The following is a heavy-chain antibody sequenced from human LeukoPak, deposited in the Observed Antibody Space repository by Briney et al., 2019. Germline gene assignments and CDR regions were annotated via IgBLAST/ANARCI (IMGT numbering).Heavy chain of an antibody. CDR3: ARDSTYYYDSGSSGPHYFDN. CDR2: ISSGGTYE. D-gene: IGHD3-10*01. J-gene: IGHJ4*02. CDR1: GFTLSKYA. V-gene: IGHV3-30*11. Sequence: PGGSLRLSCAASGFTLSKYAMHWVRQAPGKGLEWVSLISSGGTYEYYADSVKGRFTISRDNSKNTLYLQLNSLRAEDTAVYYCARDSTYYYDSGSSGPHYFDNWGQGTLVTVSS.